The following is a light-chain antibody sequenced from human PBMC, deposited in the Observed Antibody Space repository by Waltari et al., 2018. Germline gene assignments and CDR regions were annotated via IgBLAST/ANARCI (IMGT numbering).Light chain of an antibody. CDR1: QSVSKF. CDR3: QQRAKWPLT. V-gene: IGKV3-11*01. Sequence: EIVLTQSPVSLSLSPGETATLACRASQSVSKFLAWYQHRPGQAPRLLGYDASTTATGIPARFSGSGSGTGFTLTISSLEPEDFAVYYCQQRAKWPLTFGGGTRVEI. J-gene: IGKJ4*01. CDR2: DAS.